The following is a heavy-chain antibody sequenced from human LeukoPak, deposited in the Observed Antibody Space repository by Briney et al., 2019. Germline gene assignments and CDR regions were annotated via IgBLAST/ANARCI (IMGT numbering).Heavy chain of an antibody. Sequence: GGSLRFSCAASGFTFSSYAMNWVRQAPGKGLEWVSVISDSGGTTDYADSVKGRFTISRDNSKNTLYPQMNSLRVEDTAVYYCAKGSGDPFDPWGQGTLVTVSS. CDR3: AKGSGDPFDP. V-gene: IGHV3-23*01. D-gene: IGHD4-17*01. CDR1: GFTFSSYA. CDR2: ISDSGGTT. J-gene: IGHJ5*02.